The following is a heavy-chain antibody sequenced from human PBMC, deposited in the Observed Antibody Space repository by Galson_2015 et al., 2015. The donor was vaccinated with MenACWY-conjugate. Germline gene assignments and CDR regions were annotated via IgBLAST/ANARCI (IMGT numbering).Heavy chain of an antibody. CDR3: ARSGGRHSSSWYFDYWYFDL. CDR1: GYSFTSYW. Sequence: QSGAEVKKPGESLRISCKGSGYSFTSYWISWVRQMPGKGLEWMGRIDPSDSYTNYSPSFQGHVTISADKSISTAYLQWSSLKASDTAMYYCARSGGRHSSSWYFDYWYFDLWGRGTLVTVSS. D-gene: IGHD6-13*01. J-gene: IGHJ2*01. V-gene: IGHV5-10-1*01. CDR2: IDPSDSYT.